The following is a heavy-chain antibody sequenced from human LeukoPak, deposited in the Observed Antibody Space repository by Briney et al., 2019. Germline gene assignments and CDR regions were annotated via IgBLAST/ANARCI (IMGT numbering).Heavy chain of an antibody. D-gene: IGHD6-13*01. CDR3: ARDQDSSSWYYY. CDR1: GFPFSRLA. Sequence: PGGSLRLSCAAPGFPFSRLAMTWVRQPPGKGLQWVSSISSSSSYIYYADSVKGRFTISRDNAKNSLYLQMNSLRAEDTAVYYCARDQDSSSWYYYWGQGTLVTVSS. J-gene: IGHJ4*02. CDR2: ISSSSSYI. V-gene: IGHV3-21*01.